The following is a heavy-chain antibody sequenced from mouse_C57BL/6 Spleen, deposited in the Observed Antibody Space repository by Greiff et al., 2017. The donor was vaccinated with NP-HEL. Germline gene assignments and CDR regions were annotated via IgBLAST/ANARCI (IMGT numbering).Heavy chain of an antibody. Sequence: VQLQQSGPELVKPGASVKMSCKASGYTFTDYNMHWVKQSHGQSLEWIGYINPNNGGTSYNQKFKGKATLTVNQSSSTAYMQLRSLTSEDAAVYYCARGWYGSSAPFAYWGQGTLVTVSA. CDR1: GYTFTDYN. J-gene: IGHJ3*01. D-gene: IGHD1-1*01. CDR2: INPNNGGT. CDR3: ARGWYGSSAPFAY. V-gene: IGHV1-22*01.